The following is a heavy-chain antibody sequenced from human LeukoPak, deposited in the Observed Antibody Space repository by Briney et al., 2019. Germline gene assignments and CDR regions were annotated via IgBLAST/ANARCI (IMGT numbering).Heavy chain of an antibody. V-gene: IGHV4-38-2*02. J-gene: IGHJ4*02. CDR2: IYYSGST. CDR3: ARGYSIDY. Sequence: SETLSLTCTVSGYSISSGYYWGWIRQTPGKGLEWIGSIYYSGSTYYTPSLKSRVTISVDTSKNQFSLKLSSVTAADTAVYYCARGYSIDYWGQGTLVTVSS. CDR1: GYSISSGYY. D-gene: IGHD1-26*01.